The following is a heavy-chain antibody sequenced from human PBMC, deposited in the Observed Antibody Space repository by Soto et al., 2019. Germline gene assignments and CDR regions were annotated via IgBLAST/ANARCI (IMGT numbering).Heavy chain of an antibody. V-gene: IGHV3-30*02. J-gene: IGHJ4*02. D-gene: IGHD3-10*02. Sequence: VGSLRLSCVGSGFIFSNNGMHWVRQTPGKGLEWVAFMSYDGSDTFYADSVKGRFTISRDNSKNTLFLHMSNLRPEDTAMYYCTIVRVADSALDHWGQGTLVTVSS. CDR2: MSYDGSDT. CDR1: GFIFSNNG. CDR3: TIVRVADSALDH.